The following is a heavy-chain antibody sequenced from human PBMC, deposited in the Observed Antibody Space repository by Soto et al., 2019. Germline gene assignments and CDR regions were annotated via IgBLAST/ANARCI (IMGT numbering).Heavy chain of an antibody. J-gene: IGHJ6*02. CDR1: GFTFSSYE. CDR2: ISSSGSTI. D-gene: IGHD3-3*01. V-gene: IGHV3-48*03. CDR3: ARARNLYYDFWSGQYGMDV. Sequence: GGSLRLSCAASGFTFSSYEMNWVRQAPGKGLDWVSYISSSGSTIYYADSVKGRFTISRDNAKNSLYLQMNSLRAEDTAVYYCARARNLYYDFWSGQYGMDVWGQGTTVTVSS.